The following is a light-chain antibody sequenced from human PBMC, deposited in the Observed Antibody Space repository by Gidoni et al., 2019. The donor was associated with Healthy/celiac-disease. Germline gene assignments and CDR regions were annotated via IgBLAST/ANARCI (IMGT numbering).Light chain of an antibody. Sequence: QSLFTQPPSVSAAPGQKVTISCSGSSSNIGNNYVSWYQQLPGTAPKLLIYDNNKRPSGIPDRFSGSKSGTSATLGITGLQTGDEADYYCGTWDSSLSAEVFGGGTKLTVL. J-gene: IGLJ3*02. V-gene: IGLV1-51*01. CDR1: SSNIGNNY. CDR2: DNN. CDR3: GTWDSSLSAEV.